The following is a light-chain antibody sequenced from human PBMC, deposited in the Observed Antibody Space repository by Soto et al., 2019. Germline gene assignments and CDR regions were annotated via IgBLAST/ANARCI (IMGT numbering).Light chain of an antibody. CDR2: DAS. V-gene: IGKV3-11*01. CDR1: RSVTDW. Sequence: EVVVTQSPGTLSLSLGERATLSCRTSRSVTDWLAWYQHRPGQAPRLLIYDASNRAPGIPARVSGSGSGTDFPLTISGLESEDSAIYYCARRTCPWTVGQGTKVEIK. CDR3: ARRTCPWT. J-gene: IGKJ1*01.